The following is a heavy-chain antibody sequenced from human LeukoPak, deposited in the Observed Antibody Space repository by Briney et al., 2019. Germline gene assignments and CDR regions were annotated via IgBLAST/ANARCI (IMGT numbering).Heavy chain of an antibody. Sequence: GGSLRLSCAASGFTFSSYAMTWVRQAPGEGLQWVSDISGSGSSAYYADSVRGRFTISRDNSKNTLYLQMNSLRAEDTAVYYCMRVGSSYWGQGTLVTVSS. V-gene: IGHV3-23*01. J-gene: IGHJ4*02. CDR1: GFTFSSYA. D-gene: IGHD6-6*01. CDR2: ISGSGSSA. CDR3: MRVGSSY.